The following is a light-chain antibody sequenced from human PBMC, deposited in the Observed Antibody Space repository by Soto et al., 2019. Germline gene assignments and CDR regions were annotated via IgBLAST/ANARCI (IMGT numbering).Light chain of an antibody. V-gene: IGKV1-33*01. Sequence: DIQMTQSPPSLSASVGERVTITCQASQDIGNSLNWFQHKPGKAPNLVIYDAYNLEIGVPSRFSGSGSGTDFTFTITSLRTEDIATYYCQKSDHLPLFGPGTKVNI. CDR2: DAY. CDR3: QKSDHLPL. J-gene: IGKJ3*01. CDR1: QDIGNS.